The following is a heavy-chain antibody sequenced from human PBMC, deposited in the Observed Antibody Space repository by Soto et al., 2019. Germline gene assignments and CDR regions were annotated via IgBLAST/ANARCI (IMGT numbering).Heavy chain of an antibody. Sequence: PSETLSLTGTVSVGSMISSRYYWGWILQPPGKGLEWIGSIYYSGSTYYNPSLKSRVTISVGTSKNQFSLKLSSVTAADTAVYYCARQWAEWELLRYYYYYGMDVWGQGTTLTVSS. V-gene: IGHV4-39*01. CDR2: IYYSGST. CDR1: VGSMISSRYY. J-gene: IGHJ6*02. CDR3: ARQWAEWELLRYYYYYGMDV. D-gene: IGHD1-26*01.